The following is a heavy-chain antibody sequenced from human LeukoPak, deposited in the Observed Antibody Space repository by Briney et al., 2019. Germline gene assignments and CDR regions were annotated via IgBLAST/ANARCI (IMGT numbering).Heavy chain of an antibody. D-gene: IGHD1-7*01. V-gene: IGHV1-58*01. J-gene: IGHJ5*02. CDR3: ARGNWNYDWFDP. CDR2: IVVGSGNT. Sequence: SVKVSCKASGFTFTSSAVQWERQARGQRLEWIGWIVVGSGNTNYAQKFQERVTITRDMSTSTAYMELSSLRSEDTAVYYCARGNWNYDWFDPWGQGTLVTVSS. CDR1: GFTFTSSA.